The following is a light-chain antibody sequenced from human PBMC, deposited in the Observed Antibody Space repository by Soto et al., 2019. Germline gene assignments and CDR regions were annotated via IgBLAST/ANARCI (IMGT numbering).Light chain of an antibody. CDR3: QQYDNLPPLT. CDR1: QDISNY. CDR2: DAS. Sequence: DIQMTQSPSSLSASVGDRVTITCQASQDISNYLNWYQQKPGKAPKLLIYDASNLEKGVRSRFNGSGPGTDFTFTSSSLQPEDIATSYCQQYDNLPPLTFGPGTKVDIK. V-gene: IGKV1-33*01. J-gene: IGKJ3*01.